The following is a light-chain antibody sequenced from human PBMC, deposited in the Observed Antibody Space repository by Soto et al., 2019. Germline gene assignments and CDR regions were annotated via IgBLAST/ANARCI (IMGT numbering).Light chain of an antibody. J-gene: IGKJ1*01. CDR1: QSVGSSH. CDR2: GAS. Sequence: DIVLTQSPGTLSLSPGERATLSCRASQSVGSSHLAWYQQKPGQAPRLLIYGASSRATGIPDRFSGSGSGTDFTLTISRLEPEDFAVYYCQQYGSSPWTFCQGTRV. V-gene: IGKV3-20*01. CDR3: QQYGSSPWT.